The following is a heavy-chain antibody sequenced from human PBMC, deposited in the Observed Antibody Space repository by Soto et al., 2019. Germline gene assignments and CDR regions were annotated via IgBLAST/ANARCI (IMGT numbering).Heavy chain of an antibody. D-gene: IGHD2-15*01. Sequence: GGSLRLSCAASGFTFSSYGMHWVRQAPGKGLEWVAVISYDGSNKYYADSVKGRFTISRDNSKNTLYLQMNSLRAEDTAVYYCAKDHRGYCSGGSCYSDYYYGMDVWGQGTTVTVSS. V-gene: IGHV3-30*18. CDR1: GFTFSSYG. CDR2: ISYDGSNK. J-gene: IGHJ6*02. CDR3: AKDHRGYCSGGSCYSDYYYGMDV.